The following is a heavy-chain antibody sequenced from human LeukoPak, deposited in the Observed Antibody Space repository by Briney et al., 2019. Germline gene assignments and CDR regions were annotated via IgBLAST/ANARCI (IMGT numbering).Heavy chain of an antibody. CDR2: INSDGSST. V-gene: IGHV3-74*01. D-gene: IGHD3-10*01. Sequence: GGSLRLSCVASGFTLSSFWMHWVRQAPGKGLVWVSRINSDGSSTTYADSVKGRFTISRDNAKNTLCLQMNSLRAEDTAVYYCARDLLVRGVRFDPWGQGTQVTVSS. CDR3: ARDLLVRGVRFDP. CDR1: GFTLSSFW. J-gene: IGHJ5*02.